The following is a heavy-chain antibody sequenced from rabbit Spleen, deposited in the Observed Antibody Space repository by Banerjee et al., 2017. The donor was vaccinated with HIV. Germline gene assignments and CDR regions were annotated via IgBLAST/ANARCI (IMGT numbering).Heavy chain of an antibody. V-gene: IGHV1S40*01. J-gene: IGHJ6*01. CDR1: GFSFSSSYY. Sequence: QSLEESGGDLVKPGASLTLTCTASGFSFSSSYYMCWVRQAPGKGLEWIACIYAGSSDSTYYASWAKGRFTISKTSSTTVTLQMTSLTAADTATYFCARDTGSSFSSYGMDLWGPGTLVTVS. D-gene: IGHD8-1*01. CDR2: IYAGSSDST. CDR3: ARDTGSSFSSYGMDL.